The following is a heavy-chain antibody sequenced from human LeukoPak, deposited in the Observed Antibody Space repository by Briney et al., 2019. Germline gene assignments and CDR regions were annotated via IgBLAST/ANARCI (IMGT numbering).Heavy chain of an antibody. J-gene: IGHJ4*02. CDR1: GFTFSSYS. Sequence: PGGSLRLSCAASGFTFSSYSMNWVRQAPGKGLEWISSISSSSRYIYYADSVKGRFTISRDKAKNSLYLEMNSLRAEDTAVYYCARADPFYFDYWGQGTLVTVSS. CDR3: ARADPFYFDY. CDR2: ISSSSRYI. V-gene: IGHV3-21*01.